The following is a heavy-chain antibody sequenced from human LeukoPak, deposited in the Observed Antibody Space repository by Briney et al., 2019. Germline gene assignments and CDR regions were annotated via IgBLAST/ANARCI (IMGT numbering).Heavy chain of an antibody. CDR3: ARDTAAAPGGLTRYYFDY. D-gene: IGHD6-13*01. V-gene: IGHV4-59*12. CDR2: IYYSGNT. Sequence: SETLSLTCTVSGGSISSYYWSWIRQPPGKGLEWIGYIYYSGNTYYNPSLKSRVTMSVDTSKNQFSLKLSSVTAADTAVYYCARDTAAAPGGLTRYYFDYWGQGTLVTVSS. CDR1: GGSISSYY. J-gene: IGHJ4*02.